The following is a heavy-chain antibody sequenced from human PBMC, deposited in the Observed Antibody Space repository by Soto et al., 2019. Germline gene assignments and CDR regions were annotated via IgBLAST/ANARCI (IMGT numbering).Heavy chain of an antibody. CDR1: GFAFSTSD. CDR2: ISYDGGNQ. CDR3: AKNHAHHGDV. D-gene: IGHD7-27*01. J-gene: IGHJ4*02. Sequence: QVRLVESGGGVVLPGRPLRLSCAASGFAFSTSDIHWVRQAPGKGLEWVALISYDGGNQYYADSVKGRFTISRDNSKITHCQKMNNQKTEDTAFYSCAKNHAHHGDVWGQGTRVSVSS. V-gene: IGHV3-30*18.